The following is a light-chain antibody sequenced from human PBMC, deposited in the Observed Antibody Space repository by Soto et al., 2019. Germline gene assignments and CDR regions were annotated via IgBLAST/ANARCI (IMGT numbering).Light chain of an antibody. CDR1: QGISSY. J-gene: IGKJ5*01. CDR3: QQLNTFPIT. V-gene: IGKV1-9*01. Sequence: DIQLTQSPSFLSASVGDRVTITCRASQGISSYLAWYQQTPGKAPKLLIYASSTLQSGVPSRFSGSGSGTEFTPTISNLQPEDFATYFCQQLNTFPITFGQGTRLEIK. CDR2: ASS.